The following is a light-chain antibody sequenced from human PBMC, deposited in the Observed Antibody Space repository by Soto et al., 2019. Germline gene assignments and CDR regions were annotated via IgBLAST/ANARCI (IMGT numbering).Light chain of an antibody. Sequence: DIQMTQSPSTLSASVGDRVTITCRASQSISSWLAWYQQKPGKAPKLLIYKASSLESGVPSRFSGSGSGTEFTLTISSLQPDDFATYYCQQYNSYSQTVGRGTKVEIK. CDR1: QSISSW. V-gene: IGKV1-5*03. CDR2: KAS. CDR3: QQYNSYSQT. J-gene: IGKJ1*01.